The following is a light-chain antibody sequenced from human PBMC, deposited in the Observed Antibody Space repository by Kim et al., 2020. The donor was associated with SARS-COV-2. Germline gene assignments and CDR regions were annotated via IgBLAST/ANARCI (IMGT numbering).Light chain of an antibody. J-gene: IGLJ3*02. Sequence: ELTQPPSASGTPGQRVTISCSGSSSNIRSHYVYWYQQLPGTAPKLLIYRNNQRPSGVPDRFSGSKSGTSASLAISGLRSEDEADYYCAAWDDSLSAWVFGGGTQLTVL. CDR2: RNN. CDR3: AAWDDSLSAWV. V-gene: IGLV1-47*01. CDR1: SSNIRSHY.